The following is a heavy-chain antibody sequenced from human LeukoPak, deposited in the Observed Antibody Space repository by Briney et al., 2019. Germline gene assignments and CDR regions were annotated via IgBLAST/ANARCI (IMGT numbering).Heavy chain of an antibody. CDR1: GFTFSSYA. CDR2: ISGSGGST. J-gene: IGHJ4*02. V-gene: IGHV3-23*01. CDR3: ASQDIVVVPAAMGQTGYFDY. Sequence: GGSLRLSCAASGFTFSSYAMSWVRQAPGKGLEWVSAISGSGGSTYYADSVKGRFTISRDNSKNTLYLQMNSLRAEDTAVYHCASQDIVVVPAAMGQTGYFDYWGQGTLVTVSS. D-gene: IGHD2-2*01.